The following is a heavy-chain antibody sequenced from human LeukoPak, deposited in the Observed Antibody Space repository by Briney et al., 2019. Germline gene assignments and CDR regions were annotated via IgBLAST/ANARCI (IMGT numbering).Heavy chain of an antibody. Sequence: GESLKISCQGSGYIFRNYWIGWVRQMPGKGLEWMGIIYPGDSDTRYNPSLQGQVTISADKSINTAYLQWSSLKASDSAMYYCARHGSIGARQNWFDPWGQGTLVTVSS. CDR2: IYPGDSDT. V-gene: IGHV5-51*01. J-gene: IGHJ5*02. D-gene: IGHD6-6*01. CDR1: GYIFRNYW. CDR3: ARHGSIGARQNWFDP.